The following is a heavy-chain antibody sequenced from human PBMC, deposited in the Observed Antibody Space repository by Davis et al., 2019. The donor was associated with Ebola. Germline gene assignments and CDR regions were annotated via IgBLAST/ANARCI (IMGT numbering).Heavy chain of an antibody. CDR1: GGSIISSSSY. J-gene: IGHJ4*02. CDR3: AKSHCSGGSCPYYFDF. D-gene: IGHD2-15*01. V-gene: IGHV4-39*01. Sequence: MPSETLSLTCTVSGGSIISSSSYWGWIRQPPRKGLEWIGSIYYSGITYYNPSLESRVTISLDTSKNQFSLKLSSVTAADTAVYYCAKSHCSGGSCPYYFDFWGQGTQVTVSS. CDR2: IYYSGIT.